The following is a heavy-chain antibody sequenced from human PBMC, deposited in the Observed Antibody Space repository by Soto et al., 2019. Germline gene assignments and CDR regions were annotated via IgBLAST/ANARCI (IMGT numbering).Heavy chain of an antibody. CDR2: ISANNGNT. J-gene: IGHJ4*02. V-gene: IGHV1-18*01. D-gene: IGHD1-26*01. CDR3: ARDRGSSALDY. Sequence: QVQLVQSGAEVKKPGASVKVSCKASGYTFTSYGISWVRQAPGQGLEWMGWISANNGNTNYVQKFQGRVTMTTDTSTSTAYRELRSLRSDDTAVYYWARDRGSSALDYWGQGTLVTVSS. CDR1: GYTFTSYG.